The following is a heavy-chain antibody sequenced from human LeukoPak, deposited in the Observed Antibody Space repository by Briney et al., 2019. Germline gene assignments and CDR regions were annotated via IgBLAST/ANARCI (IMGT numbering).Heavy chain of an antibody. Sequence: PSETLSLTCTVSGGSTSSYYWSWIRQPAGKGLEWIGRIYTSGSTNYNPSLKSRVTISVDKSKNQFSLKLSSVTAADTAVYYCARDHGGWYFSWFDPWGQGTLVTVSS. CDR2: IYTSGST. J-gene: IGHJ5*02. CDR3: ARDHGGWYFSWFDP. V-gene: IGHV4-4*07. CDR1: GGSTSSYY. D-gene: IGHD6-19*01.